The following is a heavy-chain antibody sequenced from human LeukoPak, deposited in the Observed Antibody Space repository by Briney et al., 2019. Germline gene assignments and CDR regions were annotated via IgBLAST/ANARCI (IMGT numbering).Heavy chain of an antibody. V-gene: IGHV4-31*03. CDR2: IFLSGTT. Sequence: SQTQSLTCTVSGASISSGAYDWIWIRQCPGKGLEWIGHIFLSGTTFFNPSLKSRLTISAHMSKNQFSLTLTSVTAADTAVYYCARGGTISNDWGDYNWVDPWGQGTLVTVSS. CDR1: GASISSGAYD. J-gene: IGHJ5*02. D-gene: IGHD4-17*01. CDR3: ARGGTISNDWGDYNWVDP.